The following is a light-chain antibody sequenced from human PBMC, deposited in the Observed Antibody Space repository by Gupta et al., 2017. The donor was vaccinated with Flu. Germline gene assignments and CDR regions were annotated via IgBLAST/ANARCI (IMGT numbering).Light chain of an antibody. Sequence: QTVVTQEPSLSVTPGGTVTLTCALSSGRVSSSHSAGWYQHVPGQPPRTLIYSTDVRSSGVPDRFSGSILGHRVALTITGAQAEDESDYYCFIHLGGGVSLFGGGTRVTVL. CDR2: STD. CDR3: FIHLGGGVSL. CDR1: SGRVSSSHS. V-gene: IGLV8-61*01. J-gene: IGLJ3*02.